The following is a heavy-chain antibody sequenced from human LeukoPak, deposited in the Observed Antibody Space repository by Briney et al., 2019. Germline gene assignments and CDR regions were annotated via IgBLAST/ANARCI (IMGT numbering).Heavy chain of an antibody. V-gene: IGHV4-59*08. Sequence: SETLSLTCTVSGGSISSYYWSWIRQPPGKGLEWIGYIYYSGSTNYNPSLKSRVTISVDTSKNQFSLKLSSVTAADTAVHYCARQPSIAAVDYWGQGTLVTVSS. CDR2: IYYSGST. CDR1: GGSISSYY. D-gene: IGHD6-13*01. J-gene: IGHJ4*02. CDR3: ARQPSIAAVDY.